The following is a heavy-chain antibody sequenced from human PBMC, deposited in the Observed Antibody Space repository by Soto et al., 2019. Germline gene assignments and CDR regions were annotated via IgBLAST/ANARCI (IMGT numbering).Heavy chain of an antibody. CDR2: IWYDGSNK. D-gene: IGHD1-20*01. V-gene: IGHV3-33*01. J-gene: IGHJ4*02. CDR3: AVYTSITGFDY. Sequence: GGSLRLSCAASGFTFSSYGMHWVRQAPGKGLEWVAVIWYDGSNKYYADSVKGRFTISRDNSKNTLYLQMNSLRAEDTAVYYCAVYTSITGFDYWGQGTLVTVSS. CDR1: GFTFSSYG.